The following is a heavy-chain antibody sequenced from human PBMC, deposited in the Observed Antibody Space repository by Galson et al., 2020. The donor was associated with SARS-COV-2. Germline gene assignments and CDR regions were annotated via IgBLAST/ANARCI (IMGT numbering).Heavy chain of an antibody. CDR3: ARGLWSIWYFDY. J-gene: IGHJ4*02. Sequence: SETLSLTCTVSGGSISTTSYFWGWIRQPPGKGLEWNGEINHSGSTNYNPSLKSRVTISVDTSKNQFSLKLSSVTAADTAVYYCARGLWSIWYFDYWGQGTLVTVSS. D-gene: IGHD3-3*01. CDR2: INHSGST. V-gene: IGHV4-39*07. CDR1: GGSISTTSYF.